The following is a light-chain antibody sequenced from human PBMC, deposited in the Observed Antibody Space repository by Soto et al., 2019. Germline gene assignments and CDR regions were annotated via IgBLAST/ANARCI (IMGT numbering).Light chain of an antibody. CDR1: SSDVGGSNF. V-gene: IGLV2-14*01. CDR3: SSYTSSSTWV. Sequence: QSVLTQPPSASGSPGQSVTISCTGTSSDVGGSNFVSWYQQHPGKAPKLMIYEVSNRPSGVSNRFSGSKSGNTASLTISGLQAEDEADYYCSSYTSSSTWVFGGGTKLTVL. J-gene: IGLJ3*02. CDR2: EVS.